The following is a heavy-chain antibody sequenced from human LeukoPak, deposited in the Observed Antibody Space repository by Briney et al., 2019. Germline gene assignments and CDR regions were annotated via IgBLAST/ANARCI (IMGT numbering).Heavy chain of an antibody. CDR1: GFTLSTYW. Sequence: GGFLRLSCAASGFTLSTYWMTWVRQAPGKGLEWVANVKQDGTEKYCGDAVKGRFTISRDNAKNSLYLHMDSLRAEDTAVYFCARDSNDFWSYYFDYWGQGILVTVSS. D-gene: IGHD3-3*01. V-gene: IGHV3-7*01. J-gene: IGHJ4*02. CDR2: VKQDGTEK. CDR3: ARDSNDFWSYYFDY.